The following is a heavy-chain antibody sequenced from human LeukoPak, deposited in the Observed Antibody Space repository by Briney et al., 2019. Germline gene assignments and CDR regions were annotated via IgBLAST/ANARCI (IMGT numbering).Heavy chain of an antibody. D-gene: IGHD5-18*01. J-gene: IGHJ4*02. CDR1: GFTFSSYE. V-gene: IGHV3-48*03. CDR3: ARDLGGYSYGSHFDY. CDR2: ISSSGSTI. Sequence: AGGSLRLSCAASGFTFSSYEMNWVRQAPGKGLEWVSYISSSGSTIYYADSVKGRFTISRDNAKNSLYLQMNSLRAEDTAVYYCARDLGGYSYGSHFDYWGQGTLVTVSS.